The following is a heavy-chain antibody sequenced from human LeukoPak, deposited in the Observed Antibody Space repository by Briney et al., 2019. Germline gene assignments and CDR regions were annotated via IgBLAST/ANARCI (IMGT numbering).Heavy chain of an antibody. J-gene: IGHJ5*02. CDR1: GGSFSGYY. CDR2: INHSGST. V-gene: IGHV4-34*01. D-gene: IGHD2-2*01. CDR3: ARVRYCSSTSCP. Sequence: SETLSLTCAVYGGSFSGYYWSWIRQPPGKGLEWIGEINHSGSTNYNPSLKSRVTISVDASKNQFSLKLSSVTAADTAVYYCARVRYCSSTSCPWGQGTLVTVSS.